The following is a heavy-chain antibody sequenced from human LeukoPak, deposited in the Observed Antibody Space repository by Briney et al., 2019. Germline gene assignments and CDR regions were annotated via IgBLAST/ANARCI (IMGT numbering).Heavy chain of an antibody. CDR1: GYTFTGYY. CDR2: INPNSGGT. Sequence: GASVKVSCKASGYTFTGYYMHWVRQAPGQGLEWMGRINPNSGGTNYAQKFQGRVTMTRDTSISTVYMELSRLRSDDTAVYYCAREHDYGDSGGYWGQGTLVTVSS. D-gene: IGHD4-17*01. V-gene: IGHV1-2*06. CDR3: AREHDYGDSGGY. J-gene: IGHJ4*02.